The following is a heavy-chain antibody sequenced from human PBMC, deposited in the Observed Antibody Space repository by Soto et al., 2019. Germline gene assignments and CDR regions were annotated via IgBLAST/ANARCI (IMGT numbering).Heavy chain of an antibody. J-gene: IGHJ4*02. Sequence: SETLSLTCTVSGGSISSSSYYWGWIRQPPGKGLEWIGSIYYSGSTYYNPSLKSRVTISVDTSKNQFSLKLSSVTAADTAVYYCARHYDFWSGYLDYWGQGTLVTSPQ. CDR2: IYYSGST. D-gene: IGHD3-3*01. CDR1: GGSISSSSYY. V-gene: IGHV4-39*01. CDR3: ARHYDFWSGYLDY.